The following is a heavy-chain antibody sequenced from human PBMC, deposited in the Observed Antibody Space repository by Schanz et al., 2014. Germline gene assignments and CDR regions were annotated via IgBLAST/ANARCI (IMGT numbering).Heavy chain of an antibody. D-gene: IGHD1-1*01. CDR3: ARDTTWRLDL. Sequence: QVQLQESGPGLVKPSQTLSLTCTVSGGSIRSGTYYWSWIRQPAGKALEWVGRVFPNGITNYNPSLKSRVPIPLDPPKNQFSRTLTSLTAADTAVYYCARDTTWRLDLWGRGTLVTVSS. CDR2: VFPNGIT. V-gene: IGHV4-61*02. CDR1: GGSIRSGTYY. J-gene: IGHJ2*01.